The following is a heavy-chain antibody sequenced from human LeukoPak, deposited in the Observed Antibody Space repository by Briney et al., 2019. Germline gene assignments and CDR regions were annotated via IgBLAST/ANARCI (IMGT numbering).Heavy chain of an antibody. J-gene: IGHJ3*02. Sequence: SETLSLTCAVYGGSFSGYYWSWIRQPPGKWLEWIGEINHSGSTNYNPSLKSRVTISVDTSKNQFSLKLSSVNAAETAVYYCARGRRGATIGAFDIWRKGKMVTVSS. CDR2: INHSGST. V-gene: IGHV4-34*01. CDR1: GGSFSGYY. CDR3: ARGRRGATIGAFDI. D-gene: IGHD5-12*01.